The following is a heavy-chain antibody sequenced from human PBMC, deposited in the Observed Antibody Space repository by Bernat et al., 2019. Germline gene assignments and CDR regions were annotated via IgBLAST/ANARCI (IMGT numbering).Heavy chain of an antibody. J-gene: IGHJ5*02. CDR1: GFTFSDYY. CDR3: ARDAIAAVEGWFDP. D-gene: IGHD6-13*01. V-gene: IGHV3-11*05. Sequence: QVQLVESGGGLVKPGGSLRLSCAASGFTFSDYYMSWIRQAPGKGLEWVSYISSSSSYTNYADSVKGRFTISRDNAKNSLYLQMNSLRAEDTAVYYCARDAIAAVEGWFDPWGQGTLVTVSS. CDR2: ISSSSSYT.